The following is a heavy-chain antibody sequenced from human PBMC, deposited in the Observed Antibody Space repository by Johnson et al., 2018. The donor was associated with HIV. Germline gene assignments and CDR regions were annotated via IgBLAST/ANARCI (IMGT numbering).Heavy chain of an antibody. J-gene: IGHJ3*02. D-gene: IGHD4-17*01. Sequence: VQLVESGGGLVQRGGSLRLSCAASGFTVSSNYMTWVRQAPGKGLEWVSVISSGGRTYYADSVKGRFTISKDNSKNTLYLQMTSRRVEDTAMYYFARESTATRGDAFDIWGQGTMVTVSS. V-gene: IGHV3-66*01. CDR2: ISSGGRT. CDR1: GFTVSSNY. CDR3: ARESTATRGDAFDI.